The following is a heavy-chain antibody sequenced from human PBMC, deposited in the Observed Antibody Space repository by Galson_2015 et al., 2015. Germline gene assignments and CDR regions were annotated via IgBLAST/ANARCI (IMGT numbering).Heavy chain of an antibody. J-gene: IGHJ4*02. CDR2: IYYSGST. Sequence: TLSLTCPVSGGSISSGGYCWSCIRQHLGKGREGIGNIYYSGSTYYTPSLKSRVTISVDTSKNQFSLKLSSVTAADTAVYYCAREKMSGYYYYFDYWGQGTLVTVSS. D-gene: IGHD3-22*01. CDR3: AREKMSGYYYYFDY. V-gene: IGHV4-31*03. CDR1: GGSISSGGYC.